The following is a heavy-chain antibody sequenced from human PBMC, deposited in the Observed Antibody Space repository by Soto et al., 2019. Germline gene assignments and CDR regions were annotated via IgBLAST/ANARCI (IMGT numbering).Heavy chain of an antibody. CDR2: INASGGST. V-gene: IGHV1-3*01. CDR3: ARDLYYDSSGYIY. Sequence: ASVKVSCKASGYTFTSYAMHWVRQAPGQGLEWMGMINASGGSTKYAQKFQGRVTMTRDTSTSTVYMELSSLRSEDTAVYYCARDLYYDSSGYIYWGQGTLVTVSS. CDR1: GYTFTSYA. J-gene: IGHJ4*02. D-gene: IGHD3-22*01.